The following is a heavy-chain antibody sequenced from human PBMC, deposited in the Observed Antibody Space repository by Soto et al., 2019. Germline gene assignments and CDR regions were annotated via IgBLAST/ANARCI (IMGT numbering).Heavy chain of an antibody. CDR3: VKDRFIDY. CDR2: ISSDGRST. J-gene: IGHJ4*02. Sequence: AGGSLRLSCSVSGFTFSSYAMHWVRQAPGKGLEYASSISSDGRSTYYAASVKGRFTISRDNSKNMLYLQMSSLRPGDTAIYYCVKDRFIDYWGQGTLVTVSS. CDR1: GFTFSSYA. V-gene: IGHV3-64D*06.